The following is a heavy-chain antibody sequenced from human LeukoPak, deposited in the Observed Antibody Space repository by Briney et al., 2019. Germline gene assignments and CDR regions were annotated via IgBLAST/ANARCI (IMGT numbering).Heavy chain of an antibody. Sequence: ASVKVSCKASGYTFTSYGISWVRQAPGQGLEWMGWISAYNGNTNYAQKLQGRVTMTTDTSTSTAYMELRSLRSDDTAVYYCARQKGFLEWFYYYYGMDVWGQGTTVTVSS. CDR3: ARQKGFLEWFYYYYGMDV. J-gene: IGHJ6*02. CDR1: GYTFTSYG. D-gene: IGHD3-3*01. V-gene: IGHV1-18*01. CDR2: ISAYNGNT.